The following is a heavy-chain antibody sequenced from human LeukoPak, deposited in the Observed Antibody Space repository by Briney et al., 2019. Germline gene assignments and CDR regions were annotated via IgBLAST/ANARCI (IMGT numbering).Heavy chain of an antibody. Sequence: GASVKVSCKASGYTFTGYYMHWVRQAPGQGLEWMGWMNPNSGNTGYAQKFQGRVTITRNTSISTAYMELSSLRSEDTAVYYCARGYYYYYMDVWGKGTTVTVSS. CDR3: ARGYYYYYMDV. V-gene: IGHV1-8*03. CDR2: MNPNSGNT. J-gene: IGHJ6*03. CDR1: GYTFTGYY.